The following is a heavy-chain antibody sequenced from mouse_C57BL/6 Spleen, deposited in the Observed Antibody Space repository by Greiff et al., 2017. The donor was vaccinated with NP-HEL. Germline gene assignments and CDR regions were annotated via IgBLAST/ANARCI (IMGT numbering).Heavy chain of an antibody. D-gene: IGHD2-4*01. Sequence: VQLQQSGADLARPGASVKMSCKASGYTFTSYTMHWVKQRPGQGLEWIGYINPSSGYTKYNQKFKDKATLTADKSSSTAYMQLSSLTSEDSAVYYCARSLDDYEDYGGQGTTLTVSS. CDR3: ARSLDDYEDY. CDR1: GYTFTSYT. J-gene: IGHJ2*01. V-gene: IGHV1-4*01. CDR2: INPSSGYT.